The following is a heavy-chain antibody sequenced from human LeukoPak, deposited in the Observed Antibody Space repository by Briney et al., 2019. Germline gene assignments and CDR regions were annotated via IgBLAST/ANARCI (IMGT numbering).Heavy chain of an antibody. CDR3: ARVSCILTGYYPPDY. Sequence: PGRSLRLSCAASGFTFSSYAMHWVRQAPGKGLEWVAVISYDGSNKYYADSVKGRFTISRDNSKNTLYLQMNSLRAEDTAVYYCARVSCILTGYYPPDYWGQGTLVTVSS. D-gene: IGHD3-9*01. V-gene: IGHV3-30-3*01. CDR1: GFTFSSYA. J-gene: IGHJ4*02. CDR2: ISYDGSNK.